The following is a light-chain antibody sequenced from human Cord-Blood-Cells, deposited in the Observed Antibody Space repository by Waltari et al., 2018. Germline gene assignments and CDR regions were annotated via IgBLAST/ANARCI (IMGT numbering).Light chain of an antibody. CDR3: QQSYSTPYT. V-gene: IGKV1-39*01. J-gene: IGKJ2*01. Sequence: IQMTQSPYSLSASVGDRLTITCRAIQSITSYLNWYQQKPGKAPKLLTYAASSLQRGIPARFSGSGSGTDFTLTISSLQPEDFATYYCQQSYSTPYTFGQGTKLEIK. CDR1: QSITSY. CDR2: AAS.